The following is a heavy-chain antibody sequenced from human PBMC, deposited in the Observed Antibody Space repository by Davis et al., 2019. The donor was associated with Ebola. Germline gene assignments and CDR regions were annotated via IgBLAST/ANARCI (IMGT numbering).Heavy chain of an antibody. D-gene: IGHD5-18*01. CDR3: AKDRTMDTGTFKEYYFDH. J-gene: IGHJ4*02. V-gene: IGHV3-9*02. CDR2: IYWNSNRS. Sequence: SLKISCAASGFTSNDYAMHWVRHAPGKGLEWVSGIYWNSNRSDYADSVKGRFTISRDNAKNSLYLQMSNLTAEDTALYYCAKDRTMDTGTFKEYYFDHWGQGALVTVSS. CDR1: GFTSNDYA.